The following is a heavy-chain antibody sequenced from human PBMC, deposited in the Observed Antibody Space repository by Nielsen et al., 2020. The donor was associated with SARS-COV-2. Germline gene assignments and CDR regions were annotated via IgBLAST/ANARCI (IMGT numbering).Heavy chain of an antibody. CDR3: ARGYYNVDY. Sequence: SETLSLTCTVSGGSISSYYWSWIRQPPGKGLEWIGYISYSGSTCYNPSLKSRVTISLDTSKNQFSLKLSSLTAADTAVYYCARGYYNVDYWGQGILVTVSS. J-gene: IGHJ4*02. CDR2: ISYSGST. V-gene: IGHV4-59*01. D-gene: IGHD3-10*01. CDR1: GGSISSYY.